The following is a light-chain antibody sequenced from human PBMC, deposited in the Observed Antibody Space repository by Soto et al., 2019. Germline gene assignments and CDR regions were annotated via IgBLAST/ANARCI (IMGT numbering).Light chain of an antibody. Sequence: DIPLTQSPSFLSASVGDRVTITCRASQGISSYLAWYQQKPGKAPKLLIYAASTLQSGVPSRFSGSGSGTEVTLTISSLQPEDFATYYCQQLNSYPLFTFGPGTKVDI. CDR1: QGISSY. V-gene: IGKV1-9*01. J-gene: IGKJ3*01. CDR2: AAS. CDR3: QQLNSYPLFT.